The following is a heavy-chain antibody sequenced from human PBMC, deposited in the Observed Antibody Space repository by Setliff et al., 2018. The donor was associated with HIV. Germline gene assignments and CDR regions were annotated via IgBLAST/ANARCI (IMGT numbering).Heavy chain of an antibody. CDR3: ARLPDINSWPFDY. CDR1: YGSISGHY. Sequence: KPSETLSLTCTVSYGSISGHYWTWIRQPPGKGLEWIGYIHHSGGTQYNPSLMSRLTMSVDSSKNQFSLSLSSVTAADTAVYYCARLPDINSWPFDYWARGTLVTVSS. V-gene: IGHV4-59*11. J-gene: IGHJ4*02. CDR2: IHHSGGT. D-gene: IGHD6-13*01.